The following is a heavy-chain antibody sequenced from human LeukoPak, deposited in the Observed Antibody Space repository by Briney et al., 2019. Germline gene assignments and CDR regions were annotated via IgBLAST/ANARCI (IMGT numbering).Heavy chain of an antibody. D-gene: IGHD1-26*01. CDR2: ISGSGGST. J-gene: IGHJ4*02. V-gene: IGHV3-23*01. CDR1: GFTFSSYA. Sequence: QAGGSLRLSSAASGFTFSSYAMSWVRQAPGKGLKWVSAISGSGGSTYYADSVKGRFTISTDNSKNTLYLQMTSLRAEDTAVYYCAKDLAGSHGWDWGQGTLVTVSS. CDR3: AKDLAGSHGWD.